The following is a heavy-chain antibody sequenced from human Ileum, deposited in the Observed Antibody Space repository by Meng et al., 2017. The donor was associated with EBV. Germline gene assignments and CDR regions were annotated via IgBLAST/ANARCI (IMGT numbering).Heavy chain of an antibody. Sequence: GQLQQWGAGLLEPSETLSLTCAVYGGSFSGYYWSWIRQPPGKGLEWIGEINHSGSTNYNPSLKSRVTISVDTSKNQFSLKLSSVTAADTAVYYCASKSYYDSSGYYFGYWGQGTLVTV. J-gene: IGHJ4*02. CDR2: INHSGST. D-gene: IGHD3-22*01. CDR1: GGSFSGYY. V-gene: IGHV4-34*01. CDR3: ASKSYYDSSGYYFGY.